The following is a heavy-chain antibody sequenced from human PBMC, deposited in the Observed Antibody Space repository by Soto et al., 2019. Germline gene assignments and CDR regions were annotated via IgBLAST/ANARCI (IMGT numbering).Heavy chain of an antibody. CDR2: IIPILGIA. V-gene: IGHV1-69*02. CDR3: ARTYYYDSSGYYPFDY. CDR1: GGTFGSCT. D-gene: IGHD3-22*01. J-gene: IGHJ4*02. Sequence: SVKVSCKASGGTFGSCTISWVRQAPGQGLEWMGRIIPILGIANYAQKFQGRVTITADKSTSTAYMELSSLRSEDTAVYYCARTYYYDSSGYYPFDYWGQGTLVTVSS.